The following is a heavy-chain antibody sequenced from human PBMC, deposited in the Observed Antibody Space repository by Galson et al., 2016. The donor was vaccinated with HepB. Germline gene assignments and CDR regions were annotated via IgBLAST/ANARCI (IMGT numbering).Heavy chain of an antibody. CDR3: AREMGGAAPAVFDY. CDR2: IWSDGSNK. D-gene: IGHD6-13*01. CDR1: GFTFSSYG. V-gene: IGHV3-33*01. Sequence: SLRLSCAASGFTFSSYGMHWVRQAPGKGLEWVALIWSDGSNKYYADSVKGRFTISRDSSKNTLSLQMNSLRAEDTAVYYCAREMGGAAPAVFDYWGQGTLVTVSS. J-gene: IGHJ4*02.